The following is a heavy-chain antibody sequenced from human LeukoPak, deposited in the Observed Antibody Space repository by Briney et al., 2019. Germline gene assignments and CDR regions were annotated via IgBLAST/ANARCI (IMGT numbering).Heavy chain of an antibody. CDR3: ARAPLALIVFDI. CDR1: GGSISNYY. CDR2: IHYSGST. D-gene: IGHD2-21*01. J-gene: IGHJ3*02. V-gene: IGHV4-59*01. Sequence: SETLPLTCTVSGGSISNYYWSWIRQPPGKGLEWIGYIHYSGSTNYNPSLKSRVTISVDTSKNQFSLKLSSVTAADTAMYYCARAPLALIVFDIWGQGTMVTVSS.